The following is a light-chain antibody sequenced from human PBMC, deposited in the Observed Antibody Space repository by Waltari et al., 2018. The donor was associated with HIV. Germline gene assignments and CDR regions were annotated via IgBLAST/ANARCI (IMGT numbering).Light chain of an antibody. Sequence: IQMTQSPSALSASVGDRVTIACRASQSVNTYLAWYHQRPGEAPNLLIFKTSSLQTGVPSRFSGSGSGTEFTLTISDLQPEDFGTYYCQQYSSKSWTFGQGTKVEVK. CDR1: QSVNTY. CDR2: KTS. CDR3: QQYSSKSWT. V-gene: IGKV1-5*03. J-gene: IGKJ1*01.